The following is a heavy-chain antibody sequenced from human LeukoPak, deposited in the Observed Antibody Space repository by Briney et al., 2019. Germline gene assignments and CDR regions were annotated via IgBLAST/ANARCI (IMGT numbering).Heavy chain of an antibody. D-gene: IGHD3-3*01. CDR2: ISSSGSTI. V-gene: IGHV3-11*04. CDR3: ARESTRFLEWLSAFDY. CDR1: GFTFSDYY. J-gene: IGHJ4*02. Sequence: GGSLRLSCAASGFTFSDYYMSWIRRAPGKGLEWVSYISSSGSTIYYADSVKGRFTISRDNAKNSLYLQMNSLRAEDTAVYYCARESTRFLEWLSAFDYWGQGILVTVSS.